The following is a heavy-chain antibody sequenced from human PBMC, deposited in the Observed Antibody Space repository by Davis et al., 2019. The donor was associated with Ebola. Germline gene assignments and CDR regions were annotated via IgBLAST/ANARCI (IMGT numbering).Heavy chain of an antibody. CDR1: GFTFSSYA. Sequence: GESLKISCAASGFTFSSYAMHWIRQAPGKGLEYVSAISSNGGSTDYANSVKGRFTISRDNSKNRVYLQMGSLRAEDMAVYYCARFNWNYLIDYWGQGTLVTVSS. CDR2: ISSNGGST. CDR3: ARFNWNYLIDY. J-gene: IGHJ4*02. V-gene: IGHV3-64*01. D-gene: IGHD1-7*01.